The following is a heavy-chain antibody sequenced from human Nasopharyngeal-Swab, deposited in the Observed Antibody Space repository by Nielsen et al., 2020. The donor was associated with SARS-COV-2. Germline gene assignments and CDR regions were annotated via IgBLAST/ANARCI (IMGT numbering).Heavy chain of an antibody. CDR3: ARDLAVLVVYALYYYGMDA. J-gene: IGHJ6*02. V-gene: IGHV1-46*01. CDR1: GYIFTSSY. CDR2: INPSGGST. Sequence: VKVSCKASGYIFTSSYMHWVRQAPGQGLEWMGIINPSGGSTSYAQKFQGRVTMTRDTSTSTVYMELSSLRSEDTAVYYCARDLAVLVVYALYYYGMDAWGQGTTVTVSS. D-gene: IGHD2-8*02.